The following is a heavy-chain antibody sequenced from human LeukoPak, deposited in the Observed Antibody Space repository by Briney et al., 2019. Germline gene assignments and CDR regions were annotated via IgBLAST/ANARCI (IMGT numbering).Heavy chain of an antibody. D-gene: IGHD1-26*01. CDR2: IYSGGST. Sequence: GGSLRLSCAASGFIVSHNYMSWVRQAPGKGLESVSLIYSGGSTYYADSVKGRFTISRDNSKNTLYLQMGSLRAEDTAVYYCARDSGSYYGSFDYWGQGTLVTVSS. V-gene: IGHV3-53*05. CDR1: GFIVSHNY. CDR3: ARDSGSYYGSFDY. J-gene: IGHJ4*02.